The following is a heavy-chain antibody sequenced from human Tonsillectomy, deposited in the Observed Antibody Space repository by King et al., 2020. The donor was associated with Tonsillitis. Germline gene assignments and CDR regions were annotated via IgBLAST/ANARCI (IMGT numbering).Heavy chain of an antibody. D-gene: IGHD6-13*01. CDR1: GYTFTSYG. V-gene: IGHV1-18*01. CDR2: ISDYNGYT. CDR3: ARDIGAAACTSPGY. J-gene: IGHJ4*02. Sequence: QLVQSGAEVKKPGASVKVSCKASGYTFTSYGISWVRQAPGQGLEWMGWISDYNGYTNYAQKLQGRVSMTTDTSTSTAYMELRSLRSDDTAVYYCARDIGAAACTSPGYWGQGTLVTVSS.